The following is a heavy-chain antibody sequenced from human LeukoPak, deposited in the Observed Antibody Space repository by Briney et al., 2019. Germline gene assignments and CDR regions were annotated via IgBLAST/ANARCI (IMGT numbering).Heavy chain of an antibody. CDR3: SEEKYNWNDYYDY. CDR2: ISYDGSKK. V-gene: IGHV3-30*18. Sequence: GRSLRLSCAASGFTFSSHGMHWVRQAPGKGLEWVAVISYDGSKKYYADSVKGRFTISRDNAKNTVYLQMNSLRAEDTAVYYCSEEKYNWNDYYDYWGQGTLVSVSS. CDR1: GFTFSSHG. D-gene: IGHD1-1*01. J-gene: IGHJ4*02.